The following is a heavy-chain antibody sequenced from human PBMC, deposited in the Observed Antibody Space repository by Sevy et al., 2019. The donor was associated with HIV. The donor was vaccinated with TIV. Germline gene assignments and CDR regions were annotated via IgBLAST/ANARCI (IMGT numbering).Heavy chain of an antibody. V-gene: IGHV4-4*07. CDR1: GGSISSYY. Sequence: SETLSLTCTVSGGSISSYYWSWIRQPAGKGLEWIGRIYTSGSTNYNPSLKSRVTMSVDTSKNQFSLKLSSVTAADTAVYYCARDFGVNYDFWSGYYRANWFDPWGQGTLVTVSS. CDR2: IYTSGST. CDR3: ARDFGVNYDFWSGYYRANWFDP. D-gene: IGHD3-3*01. J-gene: IGHJ5*02.